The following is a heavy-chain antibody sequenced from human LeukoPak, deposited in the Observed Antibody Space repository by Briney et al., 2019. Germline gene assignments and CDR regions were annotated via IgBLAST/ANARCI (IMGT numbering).Heavy chain of an antibody. CDR1: GESLSNYC. V-gene: IGHV4-34*01. CDR2: INHYGST. D-gene: IGHD3-10*01. J-gene: IGHJ4*02. CDR3: ARLPDYYSRHGAPG. Sequence: SETLSLTCAVYGESLSNYCWSWIRQPPGKGLEWIGEINHYGSTNYNPSLKSRITISVDTSKNQFSLKLSSVTAADTAVYYCARLPDYYSRHGAPGWGQGTLVTVSS.